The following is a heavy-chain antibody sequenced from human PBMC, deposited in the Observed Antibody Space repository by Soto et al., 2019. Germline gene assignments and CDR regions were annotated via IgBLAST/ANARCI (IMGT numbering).Heavy chain of an antibody. CDR2: VISASGSV. CDR3: ARVGSRDAYNYVLDQ. V-gene: IGHV1-69*06. D-gene: IGHD5-18*01. J-gene: IGHJ1*01. CDR1: GRIFSSFP. Sequence: QVQVVQSGAEVKKPGSSVKISCKASGRIFSSFPTSWVRQVPGQGLEWMGGVISASGSVTYAPKFQGRVTMTAVNSAGIGYMELTSLTPEDTATYYWARVGSRDAYNYVLDQWGPGTMVTVSS.